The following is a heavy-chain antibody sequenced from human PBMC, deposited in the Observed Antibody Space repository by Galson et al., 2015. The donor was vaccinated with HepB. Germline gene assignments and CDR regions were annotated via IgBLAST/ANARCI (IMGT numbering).Heavy chain of an antibody. Sequence: SCKXXXYTXXNHAXXWVRQAPGPXXEWXGWINXGSDXXKYSQKFRDRVTFTXXTYAXTAYIELNSLSSEDTATYYCARDXDNSGXFALXCLDYWGQGYLVTVPS. CDR3: ARDXDNSGXFALXCLDY. CDR1: XYTXXNHA. V-gene: IGHV1-3*01. CDR2: INXGSDXX. D-gene: IGHD6-19*01. J-gene: IGHJ4*02.